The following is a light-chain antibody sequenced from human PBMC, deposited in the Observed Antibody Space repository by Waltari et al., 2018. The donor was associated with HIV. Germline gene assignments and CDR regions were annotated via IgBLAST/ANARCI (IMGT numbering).Light chain of an antibody. Sequence: QLVLTQSPSASASLGASVKLTCTLSSGHSRYDIAWHQQQPEKGPRYLMKVNSDGSHNKGDGIPVRCSGSSSGAERYLTISSLQSDDEADYYGQNWENGPKVFGGGTKLTVV. J-gene: IGLJ3*02. CDR2: VNSDGSH. V-gene: IGLV4-69*01. CDR3: QNWENGPKV. CDR1: SGHSRYD.